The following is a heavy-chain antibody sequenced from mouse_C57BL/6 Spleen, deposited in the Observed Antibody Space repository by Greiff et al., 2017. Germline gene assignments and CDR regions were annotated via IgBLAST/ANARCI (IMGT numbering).Heavy chain of an antibody. CDR2: INPNNGGT. J-gene: IGHJ2*01. Sequence: EVQLQQSGPELVKPGASVKISCKASGYTFTDYYMNWVKQSHGKSLEWIGDINPNNGGTSYNQKFKGKATLTVDKSSSTAYMELRSLTSEDSAVYYCARGDDDYALYYFDYWGQGTTLTVSS. V-gene: IGHV1-26*01. CDR1: GYTFTDYY. CDR3: ARGDDDYALYYFDY. D-gene: IGHD2-4*01.